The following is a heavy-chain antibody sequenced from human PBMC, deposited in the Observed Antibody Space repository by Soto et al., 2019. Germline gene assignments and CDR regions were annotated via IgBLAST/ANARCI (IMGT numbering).Heavy chain of an antibody. Sequence: ASVKVSCKASGYTFTSYGISWVRQAPGQGLEWMGWISAYNGNTNYAQKLQGRVTMTTDTSTSTAYMELRSLRSDDTAVYYCARAGYDFWSGYYNGMDVWGQGTTVTAP. CDR2: ISAYNGNT. D-gene: IGHD3-3*01. J-gene: IGHJ6*02. CDR3: ARAGYDFWSGYYNGMDV. CDR1: GYTFTSYG. V-gene: IGHV1-18*01.